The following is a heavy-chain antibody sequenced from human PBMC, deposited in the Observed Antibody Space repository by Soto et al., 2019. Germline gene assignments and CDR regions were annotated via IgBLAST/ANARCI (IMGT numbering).Heavy chain of an antibody. CDR3: AREGDGYNFPYYFDY. V-gene: IGHV1-69*08. CDR2: IIPILGIA. D-gene: IGHD5-12*01. Sequence: QVQLVQSGAEVKKPGSSVKVSCKASGGTFSSYTISWVRQAPGQGLEWMGRIIPILGIANYAQKVKGRVTITADKSTSTAYMELSSLRSEDTAVYYCAREGDGYNFPYYFDYWGQGTLVTVSS. J-gene: IGHJ4*02. CDR1: GGTFSSYT.